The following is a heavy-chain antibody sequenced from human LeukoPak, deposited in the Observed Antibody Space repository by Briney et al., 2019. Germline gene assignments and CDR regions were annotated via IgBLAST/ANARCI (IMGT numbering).Heavy chain of an antibody. CDR2: ISFSGSTI. CDR3: AKDPTGGYSSSWYPDY. V-gene: IGHV3-11*01. Sequence: PGASLRLSCAASGFTFSDYYMSWIRQAPGKGLEWVSYISFSGSTIYYADSVKGRFTISRDNAKNSLYLQMNSLRAEDTALYYCAKDPTGGYSSSWYPDYWGQGTLVTVSS. J-gene: IGHJ4*02. CDR1: GFTFSDYY. D-gene: IGHD6-13*01.